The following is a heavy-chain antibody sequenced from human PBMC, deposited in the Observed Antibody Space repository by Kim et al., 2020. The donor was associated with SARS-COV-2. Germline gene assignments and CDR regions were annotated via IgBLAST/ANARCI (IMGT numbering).Heavy chain of an antibody. CDR3: ARGRVGATVIDY. D-gene: IGHD1-26*01. Sequence: NYAQKFQGRVTSTANESTSTAYMELSSLRSEDTAVYYCARGRVGATVIDYWGQGTLVTVSS. J-gene: IGHJ4*02. V-gene: IGHV1-69*01.